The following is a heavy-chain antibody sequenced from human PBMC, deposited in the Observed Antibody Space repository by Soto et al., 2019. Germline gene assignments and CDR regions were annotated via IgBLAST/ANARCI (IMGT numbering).Heavy chain of an antibody. CDR1: GGSISSGGYY. J-gene: IGHJ5*02. CDR3: AREGGYSSRQYNWFDP. D-gene: IGHD6-13*01. CDR2: IYYSGST. Sequence: PSETLSLTCTVSGGSISSGGYYWSWIRQHPGKGLEWIGYIYYSGSTYYNPSLKSRVTISVDTSKNQFSLKLSSVTAADTAVYYCAREGGYSSRQYNWFDPWGQGTLVTVSS. V-gene: IGHV4-31*03.